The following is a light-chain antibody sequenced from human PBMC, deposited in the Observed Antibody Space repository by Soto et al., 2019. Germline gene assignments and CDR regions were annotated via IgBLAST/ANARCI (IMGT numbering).Light chain of an antibody. CDR1: SSDVGGYNY. CDR2: EVS. J-gene: IGLJ1*01. V-gene: IGLV2-14*01. Sequence: QSVLTQPASVSGSPGQSITISCTGTSSDVGGYNYVSWYQQHPGKAPKLMIYEVSNRPSGVSNRFSGSKSGNTASLAISGLQAEDEADYYCSAYTSSKYAFGTGTKVTAL. CDR3: SAYTSSKYA.